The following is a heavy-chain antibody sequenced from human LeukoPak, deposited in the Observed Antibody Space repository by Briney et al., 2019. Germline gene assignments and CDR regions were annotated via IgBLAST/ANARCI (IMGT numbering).Heavy chain of an antibody. CDR2: IKEDGSEK. J-gene: IGHJ4*02. V-gene: IGHV3-7*01. CDR3: ARYSSSPANDY. D-gene: IGHD6-6*01. Sequence: GGSLRLSCAASGFSFSSSWMSWVRQAPEEGLEWVAHIKEDGSEKYYVDSVKGRFTISRDNAKNSLWLQMNSLRAEDTAVYYCARYSSSPANDYWGQGTLVTVSS. CDR1: GFSFSSSW.